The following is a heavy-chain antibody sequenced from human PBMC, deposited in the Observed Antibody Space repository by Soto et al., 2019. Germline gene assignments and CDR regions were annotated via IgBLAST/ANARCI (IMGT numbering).Heavy chain of an antibody. V-gene: IGHV1-69*01. CDR3: ARDLRAAGRPGMDV. CDR1: GGSFSSYA. D-gene: IGHD6-13*01. J-gene: IGHJ6*02. Sequence: QVQLVQSGAEVKKPGSSVKVSCKASGGSFSSYAISWVRQAPGQGLEWMRGIIPIVGTGNYAQNFQGRVTITADESTSTAYMELSSLRSEDTAMYYCARDLRAAGRPGMDVWGQGTMVTVSS. CDR2: IIPIVGTG.